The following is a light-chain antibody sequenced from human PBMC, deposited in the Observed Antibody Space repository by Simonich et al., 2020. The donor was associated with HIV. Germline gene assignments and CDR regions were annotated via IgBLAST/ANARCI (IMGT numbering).Light chain of an antibody. CDR2: FAS. V-gene: IGKV1-NL1*01. J-gene: IGKJ2*01. Sequence: DIQMTQSPSSLSASVGDRVTIPCRARQPISNSLAWYQQKPGKAPKLLLYFASRLESGVPSRFSGSGSGTDYTLTISSLQPEDFATYYCQQANSFPYTFGQGTKVEIK. CDR1: QPISNS. CDR3: QQANSFPYT.